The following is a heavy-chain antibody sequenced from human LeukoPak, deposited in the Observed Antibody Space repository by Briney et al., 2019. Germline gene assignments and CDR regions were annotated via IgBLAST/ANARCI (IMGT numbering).Heavy chain of an antibody. J-gene: IGHJ6*02. Sequence: GGSLRLSCAASGFTFSSYAMSWVRQAPGKGLEWVSAISGSGGSTYYADSVKGRFTISRDNSKNTLYLQMNSLRTEDTAVYYCAKGQHYYNYGMDGWGQGTTVTVSS. CDR1: GFTFSSYA. CDR3: AKGQHYYNYGMDG. V-gene: IGHV3-23*01. CDR2: ISGSGGST.